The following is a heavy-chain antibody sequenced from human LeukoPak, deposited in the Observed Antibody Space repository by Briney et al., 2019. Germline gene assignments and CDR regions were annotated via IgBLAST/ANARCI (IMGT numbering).Heavy chain of an antibody. J-gene: IGHJ4*02. CDR1: GGSISSYY. CDR3: ASSPYPYGSGILDY. CDR2: IYYSGST. Sequence: SSETLSLTCTVSGGSISSYYWSWIRQPPGKGLEWIGYIYYSGSTNYNPSLKSRVTISVDTSKNQFSLKLSSVTAADTAVYYCASSPYPYGSGILDYWGQGTLVTVSS. V-gene: IGHV4-59*01. D-gene: IGHD3-10*01.